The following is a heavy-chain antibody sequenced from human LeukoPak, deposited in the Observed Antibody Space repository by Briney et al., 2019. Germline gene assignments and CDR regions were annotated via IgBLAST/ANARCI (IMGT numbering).Heavy chain of an antibody. V-gene: IGHV3-30*04. D-gene: IGHD1-26*01. J-gene: IGHJ4*02. CDR3: AKGDTTWELPHDY. CDR1: RFTFSSYV. CDR2: ISNDGSNE. Sequence: EAAGSLRLSCAASRFTFSSYVMHWVRQAPGNGLEWVATISNDGSNEYYADSVKGRFPISRDNSKNTLYLQMNSLRAEDTAVYYCAKGDTTWELPHDYWGQGTLVTVSS.